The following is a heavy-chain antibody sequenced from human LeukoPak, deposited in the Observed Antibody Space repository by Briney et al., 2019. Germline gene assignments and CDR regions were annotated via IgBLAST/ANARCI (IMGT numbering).Heavy chain of an antibody. Sequence: GGSLRLSCAASGFTFSSYEMNWVRQAPGKGLEWVSYISTSGSTIYYADSVKGRFTMSRDNAKKSLHLQMNSLRAEDTAVYYCARESYYYDSSGPDYWGQGTLVTVSS. CDR3: ARESYYYDSSGPDY. D-gene: IGHD3-22*01. CDR2: ISTSGSTI. V-gene: IGHV3-48*03. J-gene: IGHJ4*02. CDR1: GFTFSSYE.